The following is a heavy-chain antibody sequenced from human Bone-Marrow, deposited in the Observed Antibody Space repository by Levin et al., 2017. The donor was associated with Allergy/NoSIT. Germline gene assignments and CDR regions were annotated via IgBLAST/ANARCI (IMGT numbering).Heavy chain of an antibody. Sequence: PSQTLSLTCTVSGDSISDHYWSWIRPPPGKGLEWIGFIYSSGNTNNNPSLKNRVTISMDTSKNQFSMELTSVTAADTAMYYCARDLGIAADAFDIWGQGTMVTVS. CDR3: ARDLGIAADAFDI. CDR1: GDSISDHY. J-gene: IGHJ3*02. V-gene: IGHV4-59*11. CDR2: IYSSGNT. D-gene: IGHD6-13*01.